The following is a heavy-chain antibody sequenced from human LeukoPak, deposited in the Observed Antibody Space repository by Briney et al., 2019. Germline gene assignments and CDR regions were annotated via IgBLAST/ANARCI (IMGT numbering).Heavy chain of an antibody. CDR1: GFIFSNFG. CDR2: IWYDGSNK. Sequence: GGSLRHSCAASGFIFSNFGMHWVRQAPGNELDWVAVIWYDGSNKYYADSVKGRFTISRDNSKNTLYLQMNSLRAEDTAVYYCARDDGTAAAVDYWGQGTLVTVSS. V-gene: IGHV3-33*01. D-gene: IGHD6-13*01. CDR3: ARDDGTAAAVDY. J-gene: IGHJ4*02.